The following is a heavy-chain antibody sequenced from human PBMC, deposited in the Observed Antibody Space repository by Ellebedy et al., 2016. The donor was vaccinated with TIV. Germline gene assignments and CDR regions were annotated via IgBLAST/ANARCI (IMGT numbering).Heavy chain of an antibody. CDR1: GFSFEAYA. V-gene: IGHV3-9*01. CDR3: AKDRSVSGFAMYYFDS. D-gene: IGHD3-22*01. CDR2: INWNSGHI. Sequence: GGSLRLXXVASGFSFEAYAMHWVRQAPGTGLEWVSSINWNSGHIAYADSVRGRFTISRDNANNSLYLQMNSLSAEDTALYYCAKDRSVSGFAMYYFDSWGQGIPVTVSS. J-gene: IGHJ4*02.